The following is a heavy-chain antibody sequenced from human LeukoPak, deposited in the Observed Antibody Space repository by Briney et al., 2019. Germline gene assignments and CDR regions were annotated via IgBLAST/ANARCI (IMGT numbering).Heavy chain of an antibody. CDR2: IYYSGST. V-gene: IGHV4-59*01. J-gene: IGHJ4*02. CDR3: ARVDYDILTGYRYFDY. D-gene: IGHD3-9*01. CDR1: GGSISSYY. Sequence: SETLSLTCTVSGGSISSYYWSWIRQPPGKGLEWIGYIYYSGSTNYNPSLKSRVTLSVDTSKNQFSLKLSSVTAADTAVYYCARVDYDILTGYRYFDYWGQRTLVTVSS.